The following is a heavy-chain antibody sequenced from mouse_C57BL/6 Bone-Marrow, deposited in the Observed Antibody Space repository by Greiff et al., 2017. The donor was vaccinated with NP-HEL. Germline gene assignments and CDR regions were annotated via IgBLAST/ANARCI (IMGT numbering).Heavy chain of an antibody. J-gene: IGHJ4*01. V-gene: IGHV5-4*01. D-gene: IGHD2-4*01. CDR2: ISDGGSYT. CDR1: GFTFSSYA. CDR3: ARDRGLRRSYAMDY. Sequence: EVNVVESGGGLVKPGGSLKLSCAASGFTFSSYAMSWVRQTPEKRLEWVATISDGGSYTYYPDNVKGRFTISRDNAKNNLYLQMSHLKSEDTAMYYCARDRGLRRSYAMDYWGQGTSVTVSS.